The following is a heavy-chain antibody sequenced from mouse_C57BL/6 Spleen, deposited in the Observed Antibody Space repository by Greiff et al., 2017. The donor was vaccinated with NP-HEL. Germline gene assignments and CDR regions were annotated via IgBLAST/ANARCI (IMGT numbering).Heavy chain of an antibody. CDR3: ARLRSGGAWFAY. CDR2: INPNNGGT. Sequence: EVQLQQSGPELVKPGASVKISCKASGYTFTDYYMNWVKQSHGKSLEWIGDINPNNGGTSYNQKFKGKATLTVDKSSSTAYMELRSLTSEDSAVYYCARLRSGGAWFAYWGQGTLVTVSA. D-gene: IGHD1-1*01. J-gene: IGHJ3*01. V-gene: IGHV1-26*01. CDR1: GYTFTDYY.